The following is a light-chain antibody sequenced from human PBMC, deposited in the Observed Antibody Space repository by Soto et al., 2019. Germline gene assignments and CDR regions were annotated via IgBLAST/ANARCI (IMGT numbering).Light chain of an antibody. CDR2: GAS. CDR1: QSINAN. CDR3: QQYNTWLWT. V-gene: IGKV3-15*01. Sequence: EVVMTQSPATLSVSPGERVTLSCRASQSINANLAWYQQKPGQAPRLLIHGASTRATGIPARFSGSGFGTEFIXXIXSXPSEDFAVYYCQQYNTWLWTFGQGTKVEIQ. J-gene: IGKJ1*01.